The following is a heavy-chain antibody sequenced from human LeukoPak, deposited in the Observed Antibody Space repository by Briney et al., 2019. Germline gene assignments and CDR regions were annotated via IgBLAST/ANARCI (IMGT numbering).Heavy chain of an antibody. CDR2: LYSGGGT. Sequence: GGSLRLSCAVSGFTVSSNSMSWVRQAPGKGLEWVSILYSGGGTDYADSVKGRFTISRDNSKNTLYLGMNSLRVDDTAVYYCAREYCSGGSCYRRQYYFDYWGQGTLVTVSS. V-gene: IGHV3-53*01. J-gene: IGHJ4*02. D-gene: IGHD2-15*01. CDR3: AREYCSGGSCYRRQYYFDY. CDR1: GFTVSSNS.